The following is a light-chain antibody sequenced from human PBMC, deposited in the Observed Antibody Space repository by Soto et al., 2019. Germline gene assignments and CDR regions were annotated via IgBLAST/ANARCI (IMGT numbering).Light chain of an antibody. J-gene: IGLJ2*01. Sequence: QSVLTQPAFVSGSPGQSITISCTGTGSDVGGYNFVSWYQQHPGKAPKLMIYDVNIRPSGVSNRFSGSKSGNTASLTISGLQAEDEADYYCCSYASSSTRVIFGGGTKLTVL. CDR3: CSYASSSTRVI. CDR1: GSDVGGYNF. V-gene: IGLV2-14*03. CDR2: DVN.